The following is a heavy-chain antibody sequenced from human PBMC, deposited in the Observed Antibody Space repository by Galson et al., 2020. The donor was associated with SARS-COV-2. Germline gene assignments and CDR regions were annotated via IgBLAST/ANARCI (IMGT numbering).Heavy chain of an antibody. V-gene: IGHV4-39*01. CDR2: VHYSESN. CDR3: ARHVVVTYSYGQYNWFDP. CDR1: GDSISSYY. D-gene: IGHD2-15*01. J-gene: IGHJ5*02. Sequence: SETLSLTCTVSGDSISSYYWGWIRQPPGKGLEWIESVHYSESNYYNPSLKSRVTISVDTSKNQFSLKLSSVTAADTAVYYCARHVVVTYSYGQYNWFDPWGQGTLVTVSS.